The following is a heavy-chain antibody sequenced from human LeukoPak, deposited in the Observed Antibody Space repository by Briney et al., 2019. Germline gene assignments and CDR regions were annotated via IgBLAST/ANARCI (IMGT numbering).Heavy chain of an antibody. CDR3: ARYSSPSAFDY. V-gene: IGHV4-39*01. Sequence: SETLSLTCTVSGGSISSSSYYWGWIRQPPGKGLEWIGSIYYSGSTYYNPSLKSRVTISVDTSKNQFSLKLSSVTAADTAVYYCARYSSPSAFDYWGQGTLVTVSS. D-gene: IGHD6-6*01. CDR1: GGSISSSSYY. CDR2: IYYSGST. J-gene: IGHJ4*02.